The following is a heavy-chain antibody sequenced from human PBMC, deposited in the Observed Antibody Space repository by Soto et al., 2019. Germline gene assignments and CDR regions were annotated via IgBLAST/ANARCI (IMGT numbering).Heavy chain of an antibody. CDR2: IYHSGST. Sequence: SETLSLTCAVSGGSISSGGYSWSWIRQPPGKGLEWIGYIYHSGSTYYNPSLKSRVTISVDRSKNQFSLKLSSVTAADTAVYYCARVNRGYYDSSPSNWFDPWGQGTLVTVSS. D-gene: IGHD3-22*01. CDR1: GGSISSGGYS. V-gene: IGHV4-30-2*01. CDR3: ARVNRGYYDSSPSNWFDP. J-gene: IGHJ5*02.